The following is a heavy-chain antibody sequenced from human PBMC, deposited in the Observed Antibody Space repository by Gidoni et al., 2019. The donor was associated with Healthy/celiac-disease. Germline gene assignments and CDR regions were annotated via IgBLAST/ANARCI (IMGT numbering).Heavy chain of an antibody. CDR1: GFTFSSYG. Sequence: QVQLVESGGGVVQPGRSLRLSCAASGFTFSSYGMHWVRQAPGKGLEWVAVIWYDGSNKYYADSVKGRFTISRDNSKNTLYLQMNSLRAEDTAVYYCARGDIAVAGTFFDYWGQGTLVTVSS. D-gene: IGHD6-19*01. CDR3: ARGDIAVAGTFFDY. CDR2: IWYDGSNK. V-gene: IGHV3-33*01. J-gene: IGHJ4*02.